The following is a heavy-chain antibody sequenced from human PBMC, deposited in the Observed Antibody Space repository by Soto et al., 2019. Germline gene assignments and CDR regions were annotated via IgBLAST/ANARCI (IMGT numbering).Heavy chain of an antibody. J-gene: IGHJ5*02. CDR1: GGTFSSYA. Sequence: QVQLVQSGAEVKKPGSSVKVSCKASGGTFSSYAISWVRQAPGQGLEWMGGIIPIFGTANYAQKFQGRVTSTADESTRTAYMELSSLRSEDTAVYYCARGIVVVPAAINWFDPWGQGTLVTVSS. CDR3: ARGIVVVPAAINWFDP. D-gene: IGHD2-2*01. CDR2: IIPIFGTA. V-gene: IGHV1-69*01.